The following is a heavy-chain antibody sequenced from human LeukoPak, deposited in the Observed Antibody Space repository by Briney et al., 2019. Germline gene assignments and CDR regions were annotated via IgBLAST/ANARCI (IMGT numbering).Heavy chain of an antibody. V-gene: IGHV1-69*13. CDR2: IIPIFGTA. CDR3: ARSRTKAGTWGGYLDH. J-gene: IGHJ4*02. Sequence: ASVKVSCKASGGTFSSYAISWVRQAPGQGLEWMGGIIPIFGTANYAQKFQGRVTITADESTSTAYMELSSLRSEDTAVYYCARSRTKAGTWGGYLDHWGQGTLVSVSS. D-gene: IGHD3-10*01. CDR1: GGTFSSYA.